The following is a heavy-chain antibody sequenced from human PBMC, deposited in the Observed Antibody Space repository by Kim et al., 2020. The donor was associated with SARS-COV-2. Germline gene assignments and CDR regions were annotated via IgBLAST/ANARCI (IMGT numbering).Heavy chain of an antibody. CDR2: INPSGGST. Sequence: ASVKVSCKASGYTFTSYYMHWVRQAPGQGLEWMGIINPSGGSTSYAQKFQGRVTMTRDTSTSTVYMELSSLRSEDTAVYYCARDLTMVRGVYYYYGMDVWGQGTTVTVSS. CDR1: GYTFTSYY. J-gene: IGHJ6*02. CDR3: ARDLTMVRGVYYYYGMDV. V-gene: IGHV1-46*01. D-gene: IGHD3-10*01.